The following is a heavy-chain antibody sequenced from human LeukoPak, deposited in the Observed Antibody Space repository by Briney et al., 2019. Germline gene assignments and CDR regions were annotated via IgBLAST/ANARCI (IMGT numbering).Heavy chain of an antibody. CDR3: ARGSGTYSEFDY. D-gene: IGHD1-26*01. V-gene: IGHV1-8*01. CDR1: GYTFTSYH. J-gene: IGHJ4*02. Sequence: ASVKVSCKTSGYTFTSYHINWVRQATGQGLEWMGWMNPNDGKTVFAQNFQGRVIMTRSTSLTTAYMELSSLTSEDTAVYYCARGSGTYSEFDYWGQGTLVTVSS. CDR2: MNPNDGKT.